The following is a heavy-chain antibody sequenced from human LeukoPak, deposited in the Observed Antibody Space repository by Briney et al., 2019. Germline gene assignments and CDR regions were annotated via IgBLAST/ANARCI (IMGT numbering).Heavy chain of an antibody. Sequence: SQTLSLTCAISGDIVSSNSAAWNWITQSPSRGLEWLGRTYYRSMWFSAYAVSVKSRIIINQDTSKNRYSLQLNSVTPEDTAVYYCARGPAVLDPWGEGTLVTVSS. D-gene: IGHD2-2*01. V-gene: IGHV6-1*01. CDR2: TYYRSMWFS. J-gene: IGHJ5*02. CDR1: GDIVSSNSAA. CDR3: ARGPAVLDP.